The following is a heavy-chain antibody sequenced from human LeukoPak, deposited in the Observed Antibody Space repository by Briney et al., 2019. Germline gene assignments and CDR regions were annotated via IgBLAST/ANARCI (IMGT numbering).Heavy chain of an antibody. CDR1: GYSISSGYY. V-gene: IGHV4-38-2*02. CDR3: ARFNDYYMDV. CDR2: IYHSGST. Sequence: SETLSLTCTVSGYSISSGYYWGWIRQPPGKGLEWIGSIYHSGSTYYNPSLKSRVTISVDTSKNQFSLKLSSVTAADTAVYYCARFNDYYMDVWGKGTTVTVSS. J-gene: IGHJ6*03. D-gene: IGHD2-8*01.